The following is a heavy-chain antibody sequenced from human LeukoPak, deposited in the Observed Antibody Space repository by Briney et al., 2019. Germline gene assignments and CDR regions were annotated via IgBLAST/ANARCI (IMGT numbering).Heavy chain of an antibody. CDR1: GFAFSSYW. Sequence: GSLRLSCAASGFAFSSYWMSWVRQAPGKGLGWEANIKQDGSEKYYVDSVKGRFTISRDNAKNSLYLQMNSLRAEDTAVYYCARDDGGNWNDLYYYYGVDVWGQGTTVTVSS. CDR3: ARDDGGNWNDLYYYYGVDV. V-gene: IGHV3-7*01. J-gene: IGHJ6*02. CDR2: IKQDGSEK. D-gene: IGHD1-1*01.